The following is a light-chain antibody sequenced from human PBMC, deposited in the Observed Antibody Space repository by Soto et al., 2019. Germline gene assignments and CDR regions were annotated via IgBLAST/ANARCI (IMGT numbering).Light chain of an antibody. Sequence: QPVLAQSSSASASLGSSVKLTYTLSSGHSSYIIAWHQQQPGKAPRYLMKLETSGSYNKGSGVPDRFSGSSSGADRYLTISNLQFEDEADYYCETWDSNSWVFGGGTKLTVL. CDR1: SGHSSYI. J-gene: IGLJ3*02. V-gene: IGLV4-60*02. CDR3: ETWDSNSWV. CDR2: LETSGSY.